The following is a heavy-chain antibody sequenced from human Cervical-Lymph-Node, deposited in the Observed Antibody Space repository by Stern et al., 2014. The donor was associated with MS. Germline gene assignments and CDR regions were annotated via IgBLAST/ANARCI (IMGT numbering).Heavy chain of an antibody. J-gene: IGHJ2*01. V-gene: IGHV3-64*01. Sequence: NSVKGRFTVSRDNSKNTMFLQMGSLTVDDMAVYHCARGPTVGQWYFDLWGRGTLVTVSS. CDR3: ARGPTVGQWYFDL. D-gene: IGHD4-23*01.